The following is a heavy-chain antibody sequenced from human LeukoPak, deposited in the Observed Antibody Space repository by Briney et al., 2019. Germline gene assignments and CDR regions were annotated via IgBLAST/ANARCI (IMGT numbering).Heavy chain of an antibody. CDR2: IYYSGST. Sequence: SETLSLTCTVSGGSISSYYWSWIRQPPGKGLEWIGYIYYSGSTNYNPSLKSRVSISVDTSKNQFSLKLSSVTAADTAVYYCARRAGDYSHPYDYWGQGTLVTVSS. V-gene: IGHV4-59*01. CDR1: GGSISSYY. D-gene: IGHD3-22*01. CDR3: ARRAGDYSHPYDY. J-gene: IGHJ4*02.